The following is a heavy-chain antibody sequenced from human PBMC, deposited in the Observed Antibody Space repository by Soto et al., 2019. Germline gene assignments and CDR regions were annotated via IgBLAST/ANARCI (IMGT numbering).Heavy chain of an antibody. V-gene: IGHV4-31*11. CDR2: IYYSGST. CDR3: ARVPSP. J-gene: IGHJ5*02. Sequence: PSETLSLTCAVSGGSISPNYWSWIRQHPGKGLEWIGYIYYSGSTYYNPSLKSRVTISVDTSKNQFSLKLSSVTAADTAVYYCARVPSPWGQGTLVTVSS. CDR1: GGSISPNY.